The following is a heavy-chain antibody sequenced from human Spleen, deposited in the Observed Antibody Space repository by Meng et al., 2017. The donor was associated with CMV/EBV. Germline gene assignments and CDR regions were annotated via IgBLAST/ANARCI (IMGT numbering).Heavy chain of an antibody. CDR3: VRDHITTEDP. CDR1: GFTVSSNY. V-gene: IGHV3-66*02. D-gene: IGHD4-11*01. J-gene: IGHJ5*02. CDR2: IYSGGGT. Sequence: RLSCAVSGFTVSSNYMSWVRQAPGKGLEWVSVIYSGGGTYYADSVKGRFTISRDSSKNTLYLQMNSLRPEDTAVYYCVRDHITTEDPWDQGTLVTVSS.